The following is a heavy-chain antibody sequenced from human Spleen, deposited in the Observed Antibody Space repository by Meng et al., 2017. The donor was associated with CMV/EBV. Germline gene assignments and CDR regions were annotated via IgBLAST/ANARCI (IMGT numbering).Heavy chain of an antibody. Sequence: GESLKISCAASGFTFSSYGMHWVRQAPGKGLEWVAFIRYDGSNKYYADSVKGRFTISRDNAKNSLYLQMNSLRAEDTAAFYCARDAGAGTGVAFDIWGLGTMVTVSS. D-gene: IGHD6-13*01. CDR2: IRYDGSNK. V-gene: IGHV3-30*02. CDR1: GFTFSSYG. CDR3: ARDAGAGTGVAFDI. J-gene: IGHJ3*02.